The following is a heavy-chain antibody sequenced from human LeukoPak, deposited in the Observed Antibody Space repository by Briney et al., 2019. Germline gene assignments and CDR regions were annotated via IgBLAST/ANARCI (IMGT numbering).Heavy chain of an antibody. V-gene: IGHV3-72*01. CDR3: TSRRGLGQPFDY. J-gene: IGHJ4*02. D-gene: IGHD3/OR15-3a*01. CDR2: TRDKANSYTT. CDR1: GFAFSDHC. Sequence: GGSLRLSCAASGFAFSDHCMDWVRQAPGKGLEWVGRTRDKANSYTTEYAASVRGRFTISRDDSENSLSLQMDSLKTEDTAVYYCTSRRGLGQPFDYWGQGTLVIVSS.